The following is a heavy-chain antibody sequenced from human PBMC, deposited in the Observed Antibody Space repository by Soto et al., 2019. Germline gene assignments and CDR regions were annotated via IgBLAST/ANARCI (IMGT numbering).Heavy chain of an antibody. CDR2: ITGSGGDS. V-gene: IGHV3-23*01. CDR1: GFSFSSYV. CDR3: AKGSGSSRPYYFDY. J-gene: IGHJ4*02. Sequence: EVQLLESGGGLVQPGGSLRVSCAASGFSFSSYVMRWVRQAPGKGLEWVSAITGSGGDSYHADSVKGRFTISRDNTKNTLYLQMNSLRAEDTAVYYCAKGSGSSRPYYFDYWGQGTPVTVSS. D-gene: IGHD6-13*01.